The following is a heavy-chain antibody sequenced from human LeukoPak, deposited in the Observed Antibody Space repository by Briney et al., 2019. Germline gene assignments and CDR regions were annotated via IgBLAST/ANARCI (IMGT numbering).Heavy chain of an antibody. V-gene: IGHV4-61*01. Sequence: SETLSLTCTVSGGSVSSGSYYWSWIRQPPGKGLEWIGYIHYSGSTNYNPSLKSRVTISVDTSKNQFSLKLSSVTAADTAVYYCARAGLVDCSSTSCSPTLFDYWGQGTLVTVSS. D-gene: IGHD2-2*01. CDR2: IHYSGST. CDR3: ARAGLVDCSSTSCSPTLFDY. J-gene: IGHJ4*02. CDR1: GGSVSSGSYY.